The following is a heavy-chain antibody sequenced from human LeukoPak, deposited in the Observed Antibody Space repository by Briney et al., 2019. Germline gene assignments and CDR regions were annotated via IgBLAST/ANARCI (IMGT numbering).Heavy chain of an antibody. V-gene: IGHV4-39*07. CDR1: GGSISSSSYY. D-gene: IGHD6-13*01. CDR3: ARLHLAAAGTYFDY. Sequence: SETLSLTFTVSGGSISSSSYYWSWIRQPPGKGLEWIGEINHSGSTNYNPSLKSRVTISVDTSKNQFSLKLSSVTAADTAVYYCARLHLAAAGTYFDYWGQGTLVTVSS. J-gene: IGHJ4*02. CDR2: INHSGST.